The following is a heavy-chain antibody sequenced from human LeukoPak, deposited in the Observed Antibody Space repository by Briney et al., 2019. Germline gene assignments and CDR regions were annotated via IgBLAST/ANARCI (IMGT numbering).Heavy chain of an antibody. CDR3: AKGVLRYFDWFSGFDP. V-gene: IGHV3-23*01. CDR1: GFTFSSYA. D-gene: IGHD3-9*01. CDR2: ISGSGGST. Sequence: PGGSPRLSCAASGFTFSSYAISWVRQAPGKGLEWVSAISGSGGSTYYADSVKGRFTISRDNSKNTLHLQMNSLRAEDTAVYYCAKGVLRYFDWFSGFDPWGQGTLVTVSS. J-gene: IGHJ5*02.